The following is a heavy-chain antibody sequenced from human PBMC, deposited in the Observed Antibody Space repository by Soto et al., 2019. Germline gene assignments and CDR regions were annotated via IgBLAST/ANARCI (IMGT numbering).Heavy chain of an antibody. V-gene: IGHV4-59*01. CDR3: ARQRSSGYRYYFDY. CDR2: IYYSGST. Sequence: QVQLQESGPGLVKPSETLSLTCTVSGGSISSYYWSWIRQPPGKGLEWIGYIYYSGSTNYNPSLKSRVTISVDTSKNEFSLKLGSVTAADTAVYCCARQRSSGYRYYFDYWGQGTLVTVSS. D-gene: IGHD3-22*01. J-gene: IGHJ4*02. CDR1: GGSISSYY.